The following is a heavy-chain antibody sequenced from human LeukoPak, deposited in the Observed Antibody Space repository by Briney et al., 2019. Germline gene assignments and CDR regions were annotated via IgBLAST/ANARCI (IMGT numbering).Heavy chain of an antibody. CDR2: INHSGST. D-gene: IGHD6-6*01. Sequence: MPSEALSLTCAVYGGSFSGYYWSWIRQPPGKGLEWIGEINHSGSTNYNPSLKSRVTISVDTSKNQFPPKLSSVTAADTAVYYCARGIAARHYYYYYMDVWGKGTTVTVSS. CDR1: GGSFSGYY. CDR3: ARGIAARHYYYYYMDV. V-gene: IGHV4-34*01. J-gene: IGHJ6*03.